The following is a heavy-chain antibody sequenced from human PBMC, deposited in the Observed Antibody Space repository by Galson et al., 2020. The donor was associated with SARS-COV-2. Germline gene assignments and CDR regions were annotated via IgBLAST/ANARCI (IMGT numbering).Heavy chain of an antibody. V-gene: IGHV1-18*01. J-gene: IGHJ4*02. CDR2: ISAYNGNT. CDR3: ARFSIVVVVAATFDY. D-gene: IGHD2-15*01. Sequence: ASVKVSCKASGYTFSTYGVSWVRQAPGHGLEWMGWISAYNGNTNYAQKFQGRVTMTTDTSTSTAYMELRSLRSDDTAMYYCARFSIVVVVAATFDYWGQGTLVTVSS. CDR1: GYTFSTYG.